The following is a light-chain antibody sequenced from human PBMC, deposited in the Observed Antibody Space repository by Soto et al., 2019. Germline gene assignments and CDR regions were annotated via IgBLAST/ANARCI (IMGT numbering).Light chain of an antibody. V-gene: IGLV2-23*02. CDR2: EVS. CDR1: SSDVGSYNL. Sequence: QSVRTQPASVSGSPGQSITISCTGTSSDVGSYNLVSWYQQHPGKAPKLMIYEVSKRPSGVSNRFSASKSGNTASLAISGLRAEDEADYYCCSYAGDSTYVFGSGTKVTVL. CDR3: CSYAGDSTYV. J-gene: IGLJ1*01.